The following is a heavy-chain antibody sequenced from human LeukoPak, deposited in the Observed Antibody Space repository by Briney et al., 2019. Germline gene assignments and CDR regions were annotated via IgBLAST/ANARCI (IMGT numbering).Heavy chain of an antibody. Sequence: SETLSLTCAVYGGSFSGYYWSWIRQPPGKGLEWIGEINHSGSTNYNPSLKSRVTISVDTSKNQFSLKLSSVTAADTAVHYCARGLKNPGYNWGQGTLVTVSS. J-gene: IGHJ4*02. CDR3: ARGLKNPGYN. V-gene: IGHV4-34*01. CDR1: GGSFSGYY. CDR2: INHSGST. D-gene: IGHD6-13*01.